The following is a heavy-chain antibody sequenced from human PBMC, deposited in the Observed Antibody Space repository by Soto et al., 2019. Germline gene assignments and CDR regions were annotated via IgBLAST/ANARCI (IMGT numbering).Heavy chain of an antibody. D-gene: IGHD4-17*01. Sequence: SVTLTLTCTVSGGSIRSSSYYWGWIRQPPRKGLEWIGSIYYSGSTYYNPSLKSRVTISVDTSKNQFSLKLSSVTAADTAVYYCARRYGASFDYWGQGTLVTVSS. CDR2: IYYSGST. CDR3: ARRYGASFDY. V-gene: IGHV4-39*07. J-gene: IGHJ4*02. CDR1: GGSIRSSSYY.